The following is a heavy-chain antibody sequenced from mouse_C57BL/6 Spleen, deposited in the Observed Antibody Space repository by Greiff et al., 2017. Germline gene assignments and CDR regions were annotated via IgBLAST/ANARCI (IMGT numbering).Heavy chain of an antibody. V-gene: IGHV3-8*01. CDR3: ARSSYYYGSSSYFDV. CDR2: ISYSGST. CDR1: GYSITSDY. D-gene: IGHD1-1*01. J-gene: IGHJ1*03. Sequence: EVKLMESGPGLAKPSQTLSLTCSVTGYSITSDYWNWIRKFPGNKLEYMGYISYSGSTYYNPSLNSRISITRDTSKNQYYLQLNSVTTEDTATYYCARSSYYYGSSSYFDVWGTGTTVTVSS.